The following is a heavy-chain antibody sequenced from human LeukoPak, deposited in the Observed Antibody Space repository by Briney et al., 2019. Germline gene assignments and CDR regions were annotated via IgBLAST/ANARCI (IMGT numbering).Heavy chain of an antibody. D-gene: IGHD3-16*01. J-gene: IGHJ4*02. CDR3: ARDPWGTHAY. CDR2: ISSGSDYI. Sequence: PGGSLRLSCAASGFSSYSLNWVRQAPGKGLEWLSSISSGSDYIYYADSVKGRFTISRDNAKNSLYLQMNSLRAEDTAIYYCARDPWGTHAYWGQGTLVTVSS. CDR1: GFSSYS. V-gene: IGHV3-21*01.